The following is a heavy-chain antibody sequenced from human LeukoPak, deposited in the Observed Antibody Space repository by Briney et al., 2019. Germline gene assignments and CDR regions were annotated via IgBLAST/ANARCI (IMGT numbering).Heavy chain of an antibody. J-gene: IGHJ6*03. D-gene: IGHD6-19*01. CDR3: ARGADYYYYMDV. CDR1: GGSFSGYY. Sequence: SETLSLTCAVYGGSFSGYYWSWIRQPPGKGLEWIGEINHSGSTNYNPSLKSRVTISVDTSKNQFSLKLSSVTAADTAVYYCARGADYYYYMDVWGKGTTVTVSS. V-gene: IGHV4-34*01. CDR2: INHSGST.